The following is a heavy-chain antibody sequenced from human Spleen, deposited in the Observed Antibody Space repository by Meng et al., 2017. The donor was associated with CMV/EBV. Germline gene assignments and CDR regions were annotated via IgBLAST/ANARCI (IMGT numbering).Heavy chain of an antibody. D-gene: IGHD1-26*01. J-gene: IGHJ4*02. CDR1: GFSSGDYA. V-gene: IGHV3-30*02. Sequence: GGSLRLSCAASGFSSGDYAMCWVRQAPGKGLEWVAFIRYDGSNKYYADSVKGRFTISRDNSKNTLYLQMNSLRAEDTAVYYCAKDSGSPEYYFDYWGQGTLVTVSS. CDR2: IRYDGSNK. CDR3: AKDSGSPEYYFDY.